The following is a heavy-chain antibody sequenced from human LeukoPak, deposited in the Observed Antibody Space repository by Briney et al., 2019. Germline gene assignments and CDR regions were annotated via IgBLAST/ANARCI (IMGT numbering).Heavy chain of an antibody. CDR2: VSPNSGNT. V-gene: IGHV1-8*01. D-gene: IGHD1-26*01. Sequence: ASVKVSCKASGYTFTNYDINWVRQAPGRGLEWMGWVSPNSGNTVYAQKVKGRVIITMDPSMSTAYMELSSLVSEDTAVYYCARGGTDATNDDFDYWGQGTLVT. CDR1: GYTFTNYD. J-gene: IGHJ4*02. CDR3: ARGGTDATNDDFDY.